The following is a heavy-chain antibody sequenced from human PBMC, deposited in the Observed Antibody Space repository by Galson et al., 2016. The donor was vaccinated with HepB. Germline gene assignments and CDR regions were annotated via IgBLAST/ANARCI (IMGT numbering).Heavy chain of an antibody. CDR1: GITFSSYA. D-gene: IGHD3-22*01. Sequence: SLRLSCAASGITFSSYAMSWFRQAPGKGLEWMSSISGSGQNTYYRDSVEGRFTSSRANSKNTLYLQMDSLRAEDTATYCCASVGPPGYFFDYWGQGALVTVSS. V-gene: IGHV3-23*01. CDR3: ASVGPPGYFFDY. J-gene: IGHJ4*02. CDR2: ISGSGQNT.